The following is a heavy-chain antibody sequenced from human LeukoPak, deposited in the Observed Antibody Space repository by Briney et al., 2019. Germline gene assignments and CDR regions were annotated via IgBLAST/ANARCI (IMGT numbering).Heavy chain of an antibody. V-gene: IGHV3-23*01. J-gene: IGHJ4*02. CDR1: GFTFGICA. CDR2: IGSSDI. D-gene: IGHD3-10*01. Sequence: GSLRLSCAASGFTFGICAMSWVRQAPGKGLEWVASIGSSDIYYADSVKGRFTVSRDSFGDTVYLQMNSLRAEDTAVYYCAKEDGNYGSGRYYYFDYWGQGTLVTVSS. CDR3: AKEDGNYGSGRYYYFDY.